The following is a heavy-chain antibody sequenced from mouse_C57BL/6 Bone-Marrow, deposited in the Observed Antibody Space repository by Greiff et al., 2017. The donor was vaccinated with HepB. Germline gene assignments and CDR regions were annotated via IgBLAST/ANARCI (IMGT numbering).Heavy chain of an antibody. CDR2: IYPSDSET. J-gene: IGHJ1*03. Sequence: QVQLQQPGAELVRPGSSVKLSCKASGYTFTSYWMDWVKQRPGQGLEWIGNIYPSDSETHYNQKFKGKATLTVDTSSSTAYMQLSSLTSEDSAVYYCARLWLRRGDWYFDVWGTGTTVTVSS. CDR3: ARLWLRRGDWYFDV. V-gene: IGHV1-61*01. CDR1: GYTFTSYW. D-gene: IGHD2-2*01.